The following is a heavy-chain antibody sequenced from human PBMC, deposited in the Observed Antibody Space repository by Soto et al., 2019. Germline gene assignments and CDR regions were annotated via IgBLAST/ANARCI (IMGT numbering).Heavy chain of an antibody. CDR2: ISYDGSNK. V-gene: IGHV3-30-3*01. J-gene: IGHJ6*02. Sequence: PGGSLRLSCAASGFTFSSYAMHWVRQAPGKGLEWVAVISYDGSNKYYADSVKGRFTISRDNSKNTLYLQMNSLRAEDTAVYYCARDHGSGMDVWGQGTTVTVSS. CDR1: GFTFSSYA. CDR3: ARDHGSGMDV.